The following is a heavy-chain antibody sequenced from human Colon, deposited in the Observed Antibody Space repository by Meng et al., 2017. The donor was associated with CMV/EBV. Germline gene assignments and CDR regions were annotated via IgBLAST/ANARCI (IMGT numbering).Heavy chain of an antibody. CDR3: ARDTRRPGYYFDY. V-gene: IGHV3-20*04. CDR2: TNWNGGST. CDR1: GFTFDDYG. D-gene: IGHD3-10*01. J-gene: IGHJ4*02. Sequence: GSLKISCVASGFTFDDYGMGWVRQAPGKGLEWVSGTNWNGGSTDYADSVKGRFTISRDNAKNSLYLQMNSLRVEDTALYYCARDTRRPGYYFDYWGQGILVTVSS.